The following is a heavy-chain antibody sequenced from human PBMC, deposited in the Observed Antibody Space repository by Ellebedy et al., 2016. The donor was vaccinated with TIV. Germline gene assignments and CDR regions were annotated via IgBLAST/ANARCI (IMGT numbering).Heavy chain of an antibody. D-gene: IGHD3-10*01. Sequence: SETLSLTXTVSDGSIRSYHWSWIRQSPGKGLEWIGYFHYSGTTNYNPSLKSRLSISVDTSKNQFSLNLSSVTAADTGVYYCARTSTMVRGALDYWGQGTLVTVPS. CDR2: FHYSGTT. J-gene: IGHJ4*02. V-gene: IGHV4-59*01. CDR3: ARTSTMVRGALDY. CDR1: DGSIRSYH.